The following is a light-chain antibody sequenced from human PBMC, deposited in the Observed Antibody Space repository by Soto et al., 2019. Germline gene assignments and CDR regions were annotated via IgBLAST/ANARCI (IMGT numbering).Light chain of an antibody. CDR1: QSITND. V-gene: IGKV3-11*01. J-gene: IGKJ2*01. Sequence: EIVLTQSPATRSLSPGERATLSCRASQSITNDLAWYQQKPGQAPRLLIFDASSRATGIPARFSGSGSGTDFTITISSLEPEDDKVYYCQESSSWYTFGQGTRLEI. CDR3: QESSSWYT. CDR2: DAS.